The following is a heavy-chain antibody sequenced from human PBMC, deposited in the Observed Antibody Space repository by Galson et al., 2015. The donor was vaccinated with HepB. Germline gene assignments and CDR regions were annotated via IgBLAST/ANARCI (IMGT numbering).Heavy chain of an antibody. CDR2: IYYSGST. Sequence: ETLSLTCTVSGGSITNYYWNWLRQPPGKGLEYIGYIYYSGSTNYNPSLKSRVTISVDTSKNQFSLKLNSVTAADTAVYYCARGKYYDILTGYYEYYGMDVWGQGTTVTVSS. D-gene: IGHD3-9*01. J-gene: IGHJ6*02. V-gene: IGHV4-59*01. CDR3: ARGKYYDILTGYYEYYGMDV. CDR1: GGSITNYY.